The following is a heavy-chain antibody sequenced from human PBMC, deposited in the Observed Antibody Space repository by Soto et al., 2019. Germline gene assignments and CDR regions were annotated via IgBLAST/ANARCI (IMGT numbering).Heavy chain of an antibody. D-gene: IGHD3-22*01. Sequence: GGSLRLSCAASGFTFSSYSMNWVRQAPGKGLEWVSYISSSSSTIYYADSVKGRFTISRDNAKNSLYLQMNSLRDEDTAVYYRARAPISMIVVVISQLAFDIWGQGTMVTVSS. CDR1: GFTFSSYS. J-gene: IGHJ3*02. CDR2: ISSSSSTI. CDR3: ARAPISMIVVVISQLAFDI. V-gene: IGHV3-48*02.